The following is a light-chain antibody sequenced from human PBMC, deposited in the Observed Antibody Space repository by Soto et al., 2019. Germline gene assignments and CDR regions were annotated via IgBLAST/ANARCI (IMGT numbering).Light chain of an antibody. CDR1: SSNIGAGYD. CDR2: GNT. Sequence: QSVLTQPPSVSGAPGQRVPISCTGNSSNIGAGYDVHWYQQLPGTAPKLLIYGNTNRPSGVPDRFSGSKSGTSASLAITGLQAEDEADYYCQSSDSSLSAVLFGGGTKLTVL. J-gene: IGLJ2*01. CDR3: QSSDSSLSAVL. V-gene: IGLV1-40*01.